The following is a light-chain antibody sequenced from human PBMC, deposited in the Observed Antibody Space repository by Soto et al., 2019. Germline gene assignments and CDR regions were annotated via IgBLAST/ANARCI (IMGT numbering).Light chain of an antibody. CDR1: QGVSAY. V-gene: IGKV1-39*01. Sequence: IQMTQSPSSLSASVGDRVTITCRASQGVSAYLLWYQQRQGRAPTLLIYAASNLLSWVPSRVSGSGSGTNFTLTISSLQPEDFATDYCHHSYRTPHTFGQGTKLETK. CDR3: HHSYRTPHT. CDR2: AAS. J-gene: IGKJ2*01.